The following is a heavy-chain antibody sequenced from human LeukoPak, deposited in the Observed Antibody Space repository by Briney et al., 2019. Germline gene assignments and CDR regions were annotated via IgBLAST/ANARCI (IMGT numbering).Heavy chain of an antibody. Sequence: GGSLRLSCAASGFTFSTYSMSWVRQAPGKGLEWVAVIYYDGSFKYYADSVRGRFTISRDNSKNTLHLQMNSLRVEDTAVYYCAKDRDRFENLDYWGQGTQVTVSS. CDR3: AKDRDRFENLDY. CDR1: GFTFSTYS. CDR2: IYYDGSFK. D-gene: IGHD3-10*01. J-gene: IGHJ4*02. V-gene: IGHV3-30*18.